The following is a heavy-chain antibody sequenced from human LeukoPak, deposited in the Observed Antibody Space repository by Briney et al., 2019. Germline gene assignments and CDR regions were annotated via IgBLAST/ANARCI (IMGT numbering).Heavy chain of an antibody. Sequence: ETLSLTCAVYGGSFSGYYWSWIRQPPGKGLEWVANIKQDGSEKYYVDSVKGRFTISRDNAKNSLYLQMNSLRAEDTAVYYCARVLKSIAVAGTGDYWGQGTLVTVSS. J-gene: IGHJ4*02. CDR3: ARVLKSIAVAGTGDY. D-gene: IGHD6-19*01. CDR1: GGSFSGYY. CDR2: IKQDGSEK. V-gene: IGHV3-7*01.